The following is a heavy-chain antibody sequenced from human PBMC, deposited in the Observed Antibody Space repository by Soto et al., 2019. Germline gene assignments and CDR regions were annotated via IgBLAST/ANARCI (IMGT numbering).Heavy chain of an antibody. D-gene: IGHD3-10*01. Sequence: QVLLQESGPGLVKPSQTLSLTCTVSGGSISSGGYYWSWIRQHPVKGLECIGYIYYSGSTYYNPSLKSRVTISVDTSENQFSLKLTSVTAADTAVYYCARYGSGTYYPTTFDYWGQGTLAPSPQ. V-gene: IGHV4-31*03. J-gene: IGHJ4*02. CDR3: ARYGSGTYYPTTFDY. CDR2: IYYSGST. CDR1: GGSISSGGYY.